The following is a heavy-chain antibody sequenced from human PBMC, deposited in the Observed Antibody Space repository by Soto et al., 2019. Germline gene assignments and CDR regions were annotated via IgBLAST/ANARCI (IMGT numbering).Heavy chain of an antibody. J-gene: IGHJ4*02. D-gene: IGHD3-10*02. V-gene: IGHV1-2*02. Sequence: ASVKVSCKASGYTFTGYYMHWVRQAPGQGLEWMGWINPNSGGTNYAQKFQGRVTMTRDTSISTAYMELSRLRSDDTAVYYCARDLVAYYYVTLRGYYFDYWGQGTLVTVSS. CDR1: GYTFTGYY. CDR3: ARDLVAYYYVTLRGYYFDY. CDR2: INPNSGGT.